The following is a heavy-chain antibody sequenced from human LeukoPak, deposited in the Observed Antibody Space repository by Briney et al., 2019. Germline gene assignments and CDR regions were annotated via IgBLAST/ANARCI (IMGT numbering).Heavy chain of an antibody. CDR2: IQYDGSKK. V-gene: IGHV3-30*02. D-gene: IGHD6-19*01. J-gene: IGHJ4*02. CDR1: GFTFSNYG. Sequence: GGSLRLSCAASGFTFSNYGMHWVRQAPGKGLEWVAFIQYDGSKKFYGDSVKGRFTISKDNSKNTLYLQMNSLRADDTAVYYCARDTVAGPDYWGQGTLVTVSS. CDR3: ARDTVAGPDY.